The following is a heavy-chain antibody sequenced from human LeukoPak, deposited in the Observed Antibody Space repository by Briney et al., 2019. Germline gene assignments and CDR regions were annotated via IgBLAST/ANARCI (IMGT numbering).Heavy chain of an antibody. CDR3: ARVGVGATTETGWFDP. J-gene: IGHJ5*02. CDR1: GGSISSYY. V-gene: IGHV4-59*01. D-gene: IGHD1-26*01. Sequence: SETLSLTCTVSGGSISSYYWSWIRQPPGKGLEWIGYIYYSGSTNYNPSLKSRVTISVDTSKNQFSLKLSSVTAADTAVYYYARVGVGATTETGWFDPWGQGTLVTVSS. CDR2: IYYSGST.